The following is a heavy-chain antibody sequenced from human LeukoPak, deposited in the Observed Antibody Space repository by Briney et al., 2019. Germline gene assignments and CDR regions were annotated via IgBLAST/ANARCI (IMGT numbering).Heavy chain of an antibody. CDR2: IYYSGST. Sequence: SETLSLTCTVSGGSISSYYWSWIRQPPGKGLEWIGYIYYSGSTNYNPSLKSRVTISVDTSKNQFSLKLSSVTAADTAVYYCARDVPIYDSPYYYYMDVWGKGTTVTVSS. D-gene: IGHD3-22*01. CDR3: ARDVPIYDSPYYYYMDV. J-gene: IGHJ6*03. V-gene: IGHV4-59*01. CDR1: GGSISSYY.